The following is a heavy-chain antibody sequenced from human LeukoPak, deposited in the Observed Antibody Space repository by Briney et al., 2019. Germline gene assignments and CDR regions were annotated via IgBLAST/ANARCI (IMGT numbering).Heavy chain of an antibody. CDR1: GGSISSSSYY. CDR3: ARHGVGRQLRTEGRRYYFDY. J-gene: IGHJ4*02. CDR2: IYYSGST. Sequence: PSETLSLTCTVSGGSISSSSYYWGWLRQPPGKELEWIGSIYYSGSTYYNPSLKSRVTISVDTSKNQFSLKLSSVTAADTAVYYCARHGVGRQLRTEGRRYYFDYWGQGTLVTVSS. D-gene: IGHD5-18*01. V-gene: IGHV4-39*01.